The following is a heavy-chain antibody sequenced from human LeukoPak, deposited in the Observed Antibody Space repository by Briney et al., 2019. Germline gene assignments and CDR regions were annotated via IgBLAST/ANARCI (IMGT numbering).Heavy chain of an antibody. D-gene: IGHD1-26*01. CDR2: IYTSGST. CDR3: ARENSGSYREFDY. V-gene: IGHV4-4*07. J-gene: IGHJ4*02. Sequence: KPSETLSLTCTVSGGSISSYYWSWIRQPAGKGLEWIGRIYTSGSTNYNASLKSRVSMSVDTSKNQFSLKLSSVTAADTAVFYCARENSGSYREFDYWGLGTLVTVSS. CDR1: GGSISSYY.